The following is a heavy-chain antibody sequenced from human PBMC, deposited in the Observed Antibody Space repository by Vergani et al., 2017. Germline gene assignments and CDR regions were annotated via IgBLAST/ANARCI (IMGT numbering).Heavy chain of an antibody. CDR1: GYTLSDYY. Sequence: EVQLVQSGAEVKKPGSSMKISCKVSGYTLSDYYIHWVQQAPGKGLEWMGLVDPEDGQIIYAEKFQGRVTMTADTSTNTAYMELRSLRSEDTAVYYCASLQVPGYRGTAGDYWGQGTLVTVSS. D-gene: IGHD5-12*01. J-gene: IGHJ4*01. V-gene: IGHV1-69-2*01. CDR2: VDPEDGQI. CDR3: ASLQVPGYRGTAGDY.